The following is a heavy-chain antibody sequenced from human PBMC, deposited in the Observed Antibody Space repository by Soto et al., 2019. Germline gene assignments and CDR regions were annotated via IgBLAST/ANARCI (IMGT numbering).Heavy chain of an antibody. J-gene: IGHJ4*02. CDR2: IWLDGSIK. V-gene: IGHV3-33*01. CDR3: ARASGSFDY. Sequence: VRQAPGKGLEWVAVIWLDGSIKYYADSVKGRFTISRDNSKNTLYLQINRLRAEDTAVYYCARASGSFDYWGQGTLVTVSS.